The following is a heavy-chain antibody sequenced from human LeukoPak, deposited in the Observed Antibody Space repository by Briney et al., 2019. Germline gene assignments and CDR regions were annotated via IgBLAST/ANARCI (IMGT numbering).Heavy chain of an antibody. CDR1: EFTFSRYW. CDR3: VCDQDRRGGY. Sequence: GGSLRLSCVVSEFTFSRYWMNWVRQAPGKGLEWVGNINQDGGETYYVDSVKGRFTISRDNTKNSLYLQMNSLRAEDTAVYYCVCDQDRRGGYWGQGTLVTVSS. V-gene: IGHV3-7*01. CDR2: INQDGGET. D-gene: IGHD2-21*01. J-gene: IGHJ4*02.